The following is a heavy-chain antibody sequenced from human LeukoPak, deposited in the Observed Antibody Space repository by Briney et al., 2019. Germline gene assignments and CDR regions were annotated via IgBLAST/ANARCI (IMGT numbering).Heavy chain of an antibody. CDR2: INPNSGGT. CDR1: GYTFTGYY. CDR3: ARDPRNYDILTGSPYDYFDY. V-gene: IGHV1-2*02. D-gene: IGHD3-9*01. Sequence: ASVKVSCKASGYTFTGYYMLWVRQAPGQGLEWMGWINPNSGGTNYAQKFQGRVTMTRDTSISTAYMELSRLRSDDTAVYYCARDPRNYDILTGSPYDYFDYWGQGTLVTVSS. J-gene: IGHJ4*02.